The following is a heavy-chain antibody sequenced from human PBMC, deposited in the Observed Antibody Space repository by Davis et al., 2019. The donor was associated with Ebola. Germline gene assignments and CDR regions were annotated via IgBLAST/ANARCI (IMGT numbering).Heavy chain of an antibody. V-gene: IGHV3-53*05. CDR1: GFTVSSNY. J-gene: IGHJ4*02. CDR3: ANGPQKDIVVLVAAINSFHY. D-gene: IGHD2-15*01. CDR2: IYSGGSK. Sequence: PGGSLRLSCAASGFTVSSNYMSWVRQAPGKGLEWVSVIYSGGSKYSADSVKGRFTLSRDNSKNTLYLQMNSLGAEDTAVYYCANGPQKDIVVLVAAINSFHYWGQGTLVTVSS.